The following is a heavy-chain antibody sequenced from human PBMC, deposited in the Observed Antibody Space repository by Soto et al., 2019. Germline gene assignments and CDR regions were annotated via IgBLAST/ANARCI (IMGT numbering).Heavy chain of an antibody. D-gene: IGHD4-17*01. CDR2: INHSRST. CDR1: GGSFSGYY. CDR3: ASFYGDHNFDY. J-gene: IGHJ4*02. V-gene: IGHV4-34*01. Sequence: QVQLQQWGAGLLKPSETLSLTCAVYGGSFSGYYWSWIRQPPGKGLEWIGEINHSRSTNYNPSLKSRVTISVDTSKNQFSLKLSSVTAADTAVYYCASFYGDHNFDYWGQGTLVTVSS.